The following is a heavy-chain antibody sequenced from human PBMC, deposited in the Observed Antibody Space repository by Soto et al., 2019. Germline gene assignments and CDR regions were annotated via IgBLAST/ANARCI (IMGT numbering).Heavy chain of an antibody. J-gene: IGHJ5*02. CDR2: IIPILGIA. D-gene: IGHD3-10*01. V-gene: IGHV1-69*08. CDR1: GGTFSSYT. Sequence: QVQLVQSGAEVKKPGSSVKVSCKASGGTFSSYTISWVRQAPGQGLEWMGRIIPILGIANYAQKFQGRVTITADKSTSTAYMELSSLRSEDTAVHYCARDQATMVRGVDNWFDPWGQGTLVTVSS. CDR3: ARDQATMVRGVDNWFDP.